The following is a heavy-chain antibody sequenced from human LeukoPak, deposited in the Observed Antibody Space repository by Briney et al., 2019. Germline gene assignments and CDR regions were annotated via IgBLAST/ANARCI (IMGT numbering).Heavy chain of an antibody. D-gene: IGHD3-16*01. CDR2: IYESATT. Sequence: TSETVSPTCTVSGYSINNGHSWGWIRQPPGKGLEWVGSIYESATTYYNPSLKSRVTISVDTSKRQFSLKLSSVTAADTAVYYCAKDRLTLDAFDFWGQGTMVTVSS. CDR3: AKDRLTLDAFDF. CDR1: GYSINNGHS. V-gene: IGHV4-38-2*02. J-gene: IGHJ3*01.